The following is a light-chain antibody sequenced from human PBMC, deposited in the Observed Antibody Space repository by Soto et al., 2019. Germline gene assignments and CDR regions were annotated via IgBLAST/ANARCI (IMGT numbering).Light chain of an antibody. CDR3: MQALQTPWT. CDR2: LGS. V-gene: IGKV2-28*01. Sequence: DIVMTQSPLSLPVTPGEPASISCRSSQSLRHSNGFLDWYLQKPGQSPQLLIYLGSNRASGVPERVSGSGAGTDFTLKISRVEAEDVGVYYCMQALQTPWTFGQGTKVEIK. CDR1: QSLRHSNGF. J-gene: IGKJ1*01.